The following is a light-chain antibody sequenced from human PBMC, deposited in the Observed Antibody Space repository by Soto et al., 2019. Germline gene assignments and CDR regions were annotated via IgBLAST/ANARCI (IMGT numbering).Light chain of an antibody. CDR3: CSYTRDHPPFYV. CDR1: RSDVGNYNF. Sequence: QSVLTQPASVSGSPGQSITISCTGTRSDVGNYNFVSWYQHHPGKAPKLIIYDVGSRPSGVSNRFSGSKSGNTASLAIYGLQAEDEADYCCSYTRDHPPFYVFGTGTKVTV. J-gene: IGLJ1*01. CDR2: DVG. V-gene: IGLV2-14*03.